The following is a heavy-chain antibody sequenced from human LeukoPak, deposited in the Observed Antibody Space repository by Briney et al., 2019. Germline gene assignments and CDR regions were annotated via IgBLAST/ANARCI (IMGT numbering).Heavy chain of an antibody. V-gene: IGHV1-2*02. D-gene: IGHD1-1*01. CDR2: INPNSGGT. CDR1: GYTFTGYY. CDR3: ARDRETTGPPGENYYYYGMDV. Sequence: GASVKVSCKASGYTFTGYYMHWVRQAPGQGLEWMGWINPNSGGTNYAQKFQGRVTMTRDTSISTAYMELSRLRSDDTAVYYCARDRETTGPPGENYYYYGMDVWGQGTTVTVSS. J-gene: IGHJ6*02.